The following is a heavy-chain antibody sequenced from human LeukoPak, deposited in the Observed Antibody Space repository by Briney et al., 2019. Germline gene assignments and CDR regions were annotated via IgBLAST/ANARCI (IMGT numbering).Heavy chain of an antibody. CDR1: GFAFTSYA. CDR3: AKDIAAAGSSYFDY. CDR2: IRGSGGST. D-gene: IGHD6-13*01. J-gene: IGHJ4*02. V-gene: IGHV3-23*01. Sequence: GGSLRLSCAASGFAFTSYAMSWVRQAPGRGLEWVSSIRGSGGSTYYADSVKGRFTISRDNSRNTLYLQMNSLRAEDTAVYYCAKDIAAAGSSYFDYWGQGALVTVSS.